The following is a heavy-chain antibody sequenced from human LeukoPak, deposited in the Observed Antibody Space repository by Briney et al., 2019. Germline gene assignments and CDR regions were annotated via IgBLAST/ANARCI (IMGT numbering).Heavy chain of an antibody. J-gene: IGHJ4*02. CDR1: GFTFTTYW. D-gene: IGHD3-22*01. CDR2: ISWNSGSI. V-gene: IGHV3-9*01. CDR3: AKAVFHYDSSGYYFDY. Sequence: GGSLRLSCAASGFTFTTYWMSWVRQAPGKGLEWVSGISWNSGSIGYADSVKGRFTISRDNAKNSLYLQMNSLRAEDTALYYCAKAVFHYDSSGYYFDYWGQGTLVTVSS.